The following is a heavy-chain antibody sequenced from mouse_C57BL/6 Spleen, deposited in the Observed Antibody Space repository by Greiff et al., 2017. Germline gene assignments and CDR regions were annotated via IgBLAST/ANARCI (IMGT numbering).Heavy chain of an antibody. J-gene: IGHJ3*01. Sequence: QVQLQQPGAELVKPGASVKMSCKASGYTFTSYWITWVKQRPGQGLEWIGDIYPGSGSTNYNEKFKSKATLTVDTSSSTAYMQLSGLTSEDSAVYYCAREGDDYDRFACWGQGTLVTVSA. CDR2: IYPGSGST. V-gene: IGHV1-55*01. D-gene: IGHD2-4*01. CDR1: GYTFTSYW. CDR3: AREGDDYDRFAC.